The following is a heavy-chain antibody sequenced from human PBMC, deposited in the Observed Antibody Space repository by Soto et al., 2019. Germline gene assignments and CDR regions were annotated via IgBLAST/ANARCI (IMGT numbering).Heavy chain of an antibody. Sequence: SETLSLTCAVYGGSFSGYYWSWIRQPPGKGLEWIGEINHSGSTNYNPSLKSRVTISVDTSKNQFSLKLSSVTAADTAVYYCARHELVYSYGFDYWGQGTLVTVSS. CDR3: ARHELVYSYGFDY. D-gene: IGHD5-18*01. J-gene: IGHJ4*02. CDR2: INHSGST. V-gene: IGHV4-34*01. CDR1: GGSFSGYY.